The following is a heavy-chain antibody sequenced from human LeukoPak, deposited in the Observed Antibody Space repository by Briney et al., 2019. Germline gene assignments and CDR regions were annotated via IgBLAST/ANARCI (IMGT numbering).Heavy chain of an antibody. V-gene: IGHV4-31*03. CDR1: GGSISSGGYY. J-gene: IGHJ3*02. Sequence: SETLSLTCTVSGGSISSGGYYWSWIRQHPGKGLEWIGYIYYSGSTYYNPSLKSRVTISVDTSKNQFSLKLSSVTAADTAVYCCARGRELYDYVWGSYRYSPLDAFDIWGQGTMVTVSS. CDR2: IYYSGST. D-gene: IGHD3-16*02. CDR3: ARGRELYDYVWGSYRYSPLDAFDI.